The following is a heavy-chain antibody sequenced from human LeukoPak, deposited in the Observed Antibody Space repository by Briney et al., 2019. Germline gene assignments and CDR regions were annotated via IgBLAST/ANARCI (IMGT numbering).Heavy chain of an antibody. CDR2: ISSSGRNI. D-gene: IGHD3-10*02. J-gene: IGHJ6*04. CDR1: GFTFSSYE. V-gene: IGHV3-48*03. Sequence: PGGSLRLSCAASGFTFSSYEMNWVRQAPGKGLEGVSYISSSGRNIYYADSVKGRFTINRDNAKNSLYLQMNSLRAEDTAVYYCAELGITMIGGVWGKGTTVTISS. CDR3: AELGITMIGGV.